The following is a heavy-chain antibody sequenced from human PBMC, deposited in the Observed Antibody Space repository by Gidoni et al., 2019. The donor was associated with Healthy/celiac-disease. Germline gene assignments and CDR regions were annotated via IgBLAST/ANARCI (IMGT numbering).Heavy chain of an antibody. CDR2: ISAYNGNT. V-gene: IGHV1-18*04. Sequence: QVQLVQSGAEVKKPGASVKVSCKASGYTFTSYGIRWVRQAPGQGLEWMGWISAYNGNTNYAQKLQGRVTMTTDTSTSTAYMELRSLRSDDTAVYYCARGLLGYCSGGSCYPAHAFDIWGQGTMVTVSS. J-gene: IGHJ3*02. CDR1: GYTFTSYG. CDR3: ARGLLGYCSGGSCYPAHAFDI. D-gene: IGHD2-15*01.